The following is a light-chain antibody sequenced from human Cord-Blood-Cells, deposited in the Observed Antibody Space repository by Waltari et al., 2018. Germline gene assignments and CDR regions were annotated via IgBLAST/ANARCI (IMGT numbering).Light chain of an antibody. Sequence: DIVMTQSPDSLAVSLGERATINCKSSQSVLYSSNNKNYLDWYQQKPGQPPKLLIYWASTRESGVADRFSGSGSGTDFTLTINSLQAEDVAVYYCQQYYSTPFTFGPGTKVDIK. CDR2: WAS. CDR1: QSVLYSSNNKNY. V-gene: IGKV4-1*01. J-gene: IGKJ3*01. CDR3: QQYYSTPFT.